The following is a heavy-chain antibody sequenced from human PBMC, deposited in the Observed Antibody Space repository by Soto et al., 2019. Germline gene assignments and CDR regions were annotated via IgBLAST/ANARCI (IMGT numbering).Heavy chain of an antibody. J-gene: IGHJ6*02. D-gene: IGHD6-6*01. Sequence: GGSLRLSCAASGFTFSSYGMHWVRQAPGKGLEWVAVIWYDGSKKYYADSVKGRFTISRDNSKNTLYLQMNSLRAEDMAVYYCARDLKQLVHYYYYGMDVWGQGTTVTVSS. CDR2: IWYDGSKK. V-gene: IGHV3-33*01. CDR1: GFTFSSYG. CDR3: ARDLKQLVHYYYYGMDV.